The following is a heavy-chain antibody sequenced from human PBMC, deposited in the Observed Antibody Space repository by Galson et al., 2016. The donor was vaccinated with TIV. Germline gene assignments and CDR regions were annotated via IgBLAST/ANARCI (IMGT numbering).Heavy chain of an antibody. V-gene: IGHV3-23*01. CDR2: ISGGGGST. Sequence: SLRLSCAASGFTFSIFAMTWVRQAPGMGLEWVSAISGGGGSTYYADSVKGRFTISRDNSKNTLFLQMNSLRAEDTAFYYCTKVPSSGFSYYYGLDVWGQGTTVTVSS. J-gene: IGHJ6*02. D-gene: IGHD3-22*01. CDR1: GFTFSIFA. CDR3: TKVPSSGFSYYYGLDV.